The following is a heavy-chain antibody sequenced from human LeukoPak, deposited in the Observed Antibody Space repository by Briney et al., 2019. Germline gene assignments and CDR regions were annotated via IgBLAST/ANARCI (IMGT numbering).Heavy chain of an antibody. CDR2: INPNSGGT. Sequence: ASVKVSCKASGYTFTGYYMHWVRQAPGQGLEWMGWINPNSGGTNYAQKFQGRVTMTRDTSISTAYMELSRLRSDDTAVYHCARAQDIVVVPAAMGADYWGQGTLVTVSS. CDR3: ARAQDIVVVPAAMGADY. V-gene: IGHV1-2*02. J-gene: IGHJ4*02. CDR1: GYTFTGYY. D-gene: IGHD2-2*01.